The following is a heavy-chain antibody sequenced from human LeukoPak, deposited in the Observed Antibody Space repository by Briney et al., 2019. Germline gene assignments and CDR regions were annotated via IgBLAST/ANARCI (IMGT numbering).Heavy chain of an antibody. V-gene: IGHV3-21*01. J-gene: IGHJ5*02. Sequence: GGSLRLSCAASGFTFSSYSMNWVRQAPGKGLEWVSSISSSSSYIYYADSVKGRFTISRDNAKNSLYLQMNSLRAQDTAVDYGAREPLPGQWLVRWYSWFDPWGQGTLVTVSS. CDR2: ISSSSSYI. D-gene: IGHD6-19*01. CDR1: GFTFSSYS. CDR3: AREPLPGQWLVRWYSWFDP.